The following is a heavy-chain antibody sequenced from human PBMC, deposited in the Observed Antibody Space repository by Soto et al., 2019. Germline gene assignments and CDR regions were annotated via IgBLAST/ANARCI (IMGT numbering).Heavy chain of an antibody. V-gene: IGHV1-18*01. Sequence: GASVKVSCKASGHTFISYGISWVRQAPGQGLEWMGWISAYNGNTNYAQKLQGRVTMTTDTSTSTAYMELRSLRSDDTAVYYCARAYCGGDCYSENSYFDDWGREPWSPSPQ. J-gene: IGHJ4*02. CDR3: ARAYCGGDCYSENSYFDD. D-gene: IGHD2-21*02. CDR1: GHTFISYG. CDR2: ISAYNGNT.